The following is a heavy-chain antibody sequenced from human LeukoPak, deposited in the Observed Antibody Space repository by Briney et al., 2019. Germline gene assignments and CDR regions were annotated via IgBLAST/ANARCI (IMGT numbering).Heavy chain of an antibody. CDR3: ARDGAVAGSPGYYYYGMDV. Sequence: SETLSLTCSLSSGSISSDYWSWIRQPAGKGLEWIGRIYTSGSTDYNPSLKSRGTMSVDTSKKQFSLKLSSVTAADTAVYYCARDGAVAGSPGYYYYGMDVWGQGTTVTGSS. CDR1: SGSISSDY. V-gene: IGHV4-4*07. CDR2: IYTSGST. D-gene: IGHD6-19*01. J-gene: IGHJ6*02.